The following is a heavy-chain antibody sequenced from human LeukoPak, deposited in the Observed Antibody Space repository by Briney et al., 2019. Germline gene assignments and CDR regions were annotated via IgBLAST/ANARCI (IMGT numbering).Heavy chain of an antibody. CDR3: AKRSSSGYAFDI. Sequence: GGSLRLSCAASGFTFSSYAMSWVRQAPGKGLEWVSAISGSGGSTYYADSVKGRFTISRDNSKNTLCLQMNSLRAEDTAVYYCAKRSSSGYAFDIWGQGTMVTVSS. CDR1: GFTFSSYA. CDR2: ISGSGGST. V-gene: IGHV3-23*01. D-gene: IGHD6-13*01. J-gene: IGHJ3*02.